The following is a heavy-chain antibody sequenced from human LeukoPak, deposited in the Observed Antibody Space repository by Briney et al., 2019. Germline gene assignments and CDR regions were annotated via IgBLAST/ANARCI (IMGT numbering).Heavy chain of an antibody. Sequence: GASVKVSCKASGYTFTSYDINWVRQATGQGLEWMGWMNPNSGNTGYAQKFQGRVTMTRNTSISTAYMELSSLRSEGTAVYYCARGARQDLRYFDWLGPDYWGQGTLVTVSS. D-gene: IGHD3-9*01. CDR3: ARGARQDLRYFDWLGPDY. CDR1: GYTFTSYD. CDR2: MNPNSGNT. J-gene: IGHJ4*02. V-gene: IGHV1-8*01.